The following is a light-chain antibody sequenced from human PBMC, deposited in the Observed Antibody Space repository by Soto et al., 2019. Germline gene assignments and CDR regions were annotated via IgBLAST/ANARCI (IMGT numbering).Light chain of an antibody. V-gene: IGLV1-51*02. Sequence: QSVLTQPTSVSAAPGQTVTISCSGSGSNVGKNYVSWYQQFPGTAPKLLISKNDQRPSGIPDRFSGSKSATSATLGITGLQTADEADYYCETWDDSLNAVVFGGGTKVTVL. CDR2: KND. CDR1: GSNVGKNY. J-gene: IGLJ2*01. CDR3: ETWDDSLNAVV.